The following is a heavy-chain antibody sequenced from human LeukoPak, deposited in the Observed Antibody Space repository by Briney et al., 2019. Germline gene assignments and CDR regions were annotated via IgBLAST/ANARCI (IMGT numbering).Heavy chain of an antibody. J-gene: IGHJ4*02. CDR2: ISAYNGNT. D-gene: IGHD3-9*01. CDR1: GYTFTSYG. CDR3: ARTQEIYDILTGAPFDY. Sequence: ASVKVSCKASGYTFTSYGISWVRPAPGQGLEWMGWISAYNGNTNYAQKLQGRVTMTTDTSTSTAYMELRSLRSDDTAVYYCARTQEIYDILTGAPFDYWGQGTLVTVSS. V-gene: IGHV1-18*01.